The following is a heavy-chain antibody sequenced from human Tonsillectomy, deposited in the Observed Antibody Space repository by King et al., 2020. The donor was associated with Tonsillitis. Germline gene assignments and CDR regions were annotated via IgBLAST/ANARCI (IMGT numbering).Heavy chain of an antibody. CDR3: TREALLPRPPYYFDF. CDR2: VNPRGEGT. CDR1: GYTFTNHY. J-gene: IGHJ4*02. D-gene: IGHD3-3*01. Sequence: VQLVEAGAEVKKPGASVKGSCKASGYTFTNHYLHWFRLAPGQGLGWMGRVNPRGEGTTYAQKFQGRVTMTRDTSTSTVYMELRSLTSEDTSVYYCTREALLPRPPYYFDFWGQGTLVTVSS. V-gene: IGHV1-46*03.